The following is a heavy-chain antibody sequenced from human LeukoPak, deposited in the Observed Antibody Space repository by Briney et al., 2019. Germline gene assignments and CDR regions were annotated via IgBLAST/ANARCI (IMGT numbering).Heavy chain of an antibody. CDR1: GYSFTTYA. CDR3: AREAPSSTWSFDN. Sequence: ASVKVSCMASGYSFTTYALHWVRQAPGQRPEWMGWITPGNGNTKYSQKFQGRVAITRDTTASTASLDLSSLRSEDTAVYYCAREAPSSTWSFDNWGQGTLVTVSS. CDR2: ITPGNGNT. J-gene: IGHJ4*02. D-gene: IGHD6-13*01. V-gene: IGHV1-3*01.